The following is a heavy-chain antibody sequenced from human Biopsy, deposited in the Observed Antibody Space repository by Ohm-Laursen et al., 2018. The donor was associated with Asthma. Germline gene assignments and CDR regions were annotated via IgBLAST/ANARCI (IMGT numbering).Heavy chain of an antibody. CDR1: GFTFGDYW. V-gene: IGHV3-7*01. Sequence: GSLRLSCAASGFTFGDYWMSWVRQVPGKGLEWVANIKHDGSEKNHVDSLKGRFTISRDNSKNMLYLQMNSLRAEDTAVYYCARDLGITRMDVWGQGTTVTVSS. J-gene: IGHJ6*02. CDR3: ARDLGITRMDV. CDR2: IKHDGSEK. D-gene: IGHD1-14*01.